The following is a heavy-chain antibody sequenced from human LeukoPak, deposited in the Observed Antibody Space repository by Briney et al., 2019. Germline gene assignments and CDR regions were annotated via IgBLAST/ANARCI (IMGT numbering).Heavy chain of an antibody. CDR2: IWYDGSHK. D-gene: IGHD6-6*01. CDR3: AREQSSSSPPDY. J-gene: IGHJ4*02. Sequence: GRSLRLSCAASGFSFSSSGMHWVRQAPGKGLEWVAVIWYDGSHKYYADSVKGRFTISRDNSKNTMYLQMNSLRVEDTAVYYCAREQSSSSPPDYWGQGTLVTVSS. V-gene: IGHV3-33*01. CDR1: GFSFSSSG.